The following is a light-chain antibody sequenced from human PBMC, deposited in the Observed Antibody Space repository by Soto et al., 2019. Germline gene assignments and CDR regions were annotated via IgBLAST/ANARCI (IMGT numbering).Light chain of an antibody. CDR2: WTS. J-gene: IGKJ2*01. V-gene: IGKV4-1*01. CDR3: QQYYSTPYT. CDR1: QSVLYSTNNENY. Sequence: DIVMTQSPDSLAVSLGERATINCKSSQSVLYSTNNENYLAWYQQKPGQSPRLLIYWTSIRESGVPDRFSGSGSGTDFTLTISSLQAEDVAAYYCQQYYSTPYTFGQGTKLEIK.